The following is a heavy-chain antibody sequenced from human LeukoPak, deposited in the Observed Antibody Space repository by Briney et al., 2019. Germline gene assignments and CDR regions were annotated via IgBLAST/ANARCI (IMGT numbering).Heavy chain of an antibody. CDR2: TYYRSQWHY. V-gene: IGHV6-1*01. CDR1: RDSVSSNSVA. J-gene: IGHJ4*02. Sequence: SQTLSLTCAIPRDSVSSNSVAWNWIRQTPSRGLEWLGRTYYRSQWHYDYAVSVKSRIIINPDTSKNQFSLHLNSVTPEDTAVYYCARSSIKSFDYWGQGTLVTVSS. CDR3: ARSSIKSFDY.